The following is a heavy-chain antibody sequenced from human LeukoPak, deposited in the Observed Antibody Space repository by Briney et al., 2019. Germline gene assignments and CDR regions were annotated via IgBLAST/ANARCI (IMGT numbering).Heavy chain of an antibody. Sequence: ETLSLTCTVSGGSISSSSYYWGWIHQPPGKGLECVANINQDGSDKYYVDSVKGRFTISRDNTKNSLYLQMNSLRAEDTAVYYCVGGDYWGQGTLVTVSS. CDR2: INQDGSDK. CDR3: VGGDY. J-gene: IGHJ4*02. V-gene: IGHV3-7*01. CDR1: GGSISSSSYY.